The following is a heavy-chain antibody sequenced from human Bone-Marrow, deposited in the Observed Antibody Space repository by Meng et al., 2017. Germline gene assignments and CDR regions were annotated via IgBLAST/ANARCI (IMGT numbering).Heavy chain of an antibody. CDR3: ARAVWGQELGYCTNGVCYTPAPFDY. CDR1: GGISSNYV. D-gene: IGHD2-8*01. Sequence: SVKVSCKAPGGISSNYVICWVRQAPGQGLEWMGGINGVFGTTNYAQKFQGRVTITTDESTSTVYMELTRLTSEDTAVYYCARAVWGQELGYCTNGVCYTPAPFDYWGQGTLVTVSS. J-gene: IGHJ4*02. V-gene: IGHV1-69*05. CDR2: INGVFGTT.